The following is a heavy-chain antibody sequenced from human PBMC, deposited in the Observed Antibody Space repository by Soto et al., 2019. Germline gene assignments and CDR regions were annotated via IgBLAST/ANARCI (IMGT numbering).Heavy chain of an antibody. D-gene: IGHD1-1*01. V-gene: IGHV3-23*01. CDR3: AKVPDSGSYYYYGMDV. CDR2: ISGSGGST. Sequence: PGGSLRLSCAASGFTFSSYAMSWVRQAPGKGLEWVSAISGSGGSTYYADSVKGRFTISRDNSKNTLYLQMNSLRAEDTAVYYCAKVPDSGSYYYYGMDVWGQGTTVNVSS. CDR1: GFTFSSYA. J-gene: IGHJ6*02.